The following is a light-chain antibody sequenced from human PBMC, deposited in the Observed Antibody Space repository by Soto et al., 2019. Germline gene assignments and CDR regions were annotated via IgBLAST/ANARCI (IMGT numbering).Light chain of an antibody. CDR3: QQRSNWPSLT. CDR2: GAS. J-gene: IGKJ4*01. V-gene: IGKV3-11*01. CDR1: QSVSSY. Sequence: EIVLIQSPATLSLSPGERATLSCRASQSVSSYLAWYQQKPGQAPRLLIYGASNRATGIPARFSGSGSGTDFTLTISSLEPEDFAVYYCQQRSNWPSLTFGGGTKVDIK.